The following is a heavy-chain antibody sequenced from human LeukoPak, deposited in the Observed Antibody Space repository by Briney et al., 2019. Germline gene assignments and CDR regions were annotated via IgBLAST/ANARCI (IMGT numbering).Heavy chain of an antibody. CDR2: IWYGGSNK. J-gene: IGHJ4*02. CDR1: GFAFSSYG. CDR3: ARESPYEGHFDY. D-gene: IGHD5-12*01. V-gene: IGHV3-33*01. Sequence: GGSLRLSCAASGFAFSSYGMHWVRQAPGKGLEWVADIWYGGSNKYYADSVKGRFTISRDNSKNTLYLQMNSLRAEDTAVYYCARESPYEGHFDYWGKGTLVTVSS.